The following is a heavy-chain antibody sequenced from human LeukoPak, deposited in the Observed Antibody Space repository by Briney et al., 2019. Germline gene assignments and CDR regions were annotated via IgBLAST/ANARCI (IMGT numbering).Heavy chain of an antibody. D-gene: IGHD1-26*01. J-gene: IGHJ4*02. CDR2: ISYDGSNK. V-gene: IGHV3-30*03. CDR3: AREEEWELPDY. CDR1: GFTFSHYG. Sequence: GGSLRLSCAASGFTFSHYGVHWVRQAPGKGLEWVAVISYDGSNKYFADSVKGRFTISRDNSKNTLYLQMNSLGTDDTAVYYCAREEEWELPDYWGQGTLVIVSS.